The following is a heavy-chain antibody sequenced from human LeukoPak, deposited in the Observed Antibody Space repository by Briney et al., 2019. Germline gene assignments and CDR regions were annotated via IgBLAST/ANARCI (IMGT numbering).Heavy chain of an antibody. CDR2: IWYDGSNK. J-gene: IGHJ4*02. D-gene: IGHD3-16*02. Sequence: GGSLRLSCAASGFTFSSYGMHWVRQAPGKGLEWVAVIWYDGSNKYYADSVKGRFTISRDNSKNTLYLQMNSLRAEDTAVYYCARDYDYVWGSYLLPGNWGQGTLVTVSS. V-gene: IGHV3-33*01. CDR3: ARDYDYVWGSYLLPGN. CDR1: GFTFSSYG.